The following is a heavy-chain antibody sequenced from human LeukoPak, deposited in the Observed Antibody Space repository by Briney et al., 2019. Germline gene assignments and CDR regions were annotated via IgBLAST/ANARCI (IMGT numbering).Heavy chain of an antibody. V-gene: IGHV3-53*01. CDR3: ARSSVKGPVPLDS. D-gene: IGHD1-1*01. J-gene: IGHJ4*02. CDR1: GFTVSSNY. Sequence: GGSLRLSCAASGFTVSSNYMSWVRQAPGKGLEWVSVIYSGGSTYYADSVKGRFTISRDNSKNTLYLQMNSLRAEDTAVYYCARSSVKGPVPLDSWGQGTLVTVSS. CDR2: IYSGGST.